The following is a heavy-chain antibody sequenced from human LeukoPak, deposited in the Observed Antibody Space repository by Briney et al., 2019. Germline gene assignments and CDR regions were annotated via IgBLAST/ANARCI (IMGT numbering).Heavy chain of an antibody. CDR2: IRGSGDPA. J-gene: IGHJ4*02. D-gene: IGHD3/OR15-3a*01. V-gene: IGHV3-23*01. Sequence: GGSLRLSCAASGFTLSNYWMSWVRQAPNKGLEWVSGIRGSGDPAYYAESVKGRFTVYRDNFRNIVYLQMNSLRAEDTALYYCAKDLSSGTGRGFDHWGQGTLVSVSS. CDR1: GFTLSNYW. CDR3: AKDLSSGTGRGFDH.